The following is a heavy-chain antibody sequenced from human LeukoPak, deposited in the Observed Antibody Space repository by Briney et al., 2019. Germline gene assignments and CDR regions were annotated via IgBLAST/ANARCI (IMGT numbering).Heavy chain of an antibody. CDR3: AKSDVDYDILTGAGGYFDY. J-gene: IGHJ4*02. D-gene: IGHD3-9*01. CDR2: ISWNSGSI. V-gene: IGHV3-9*01. Sequence: GGSLRLSCAASGFTFDDYAMHWVRQAPGKGLEWVSGISWNSGSIGYADSVKGRFTISRDNAKNSLYLQVNSLRAEDTALYYCAKSDVDYDILTGAGGYFDYWGQGTLVTVSS. CDR1: GFTFDDYA.